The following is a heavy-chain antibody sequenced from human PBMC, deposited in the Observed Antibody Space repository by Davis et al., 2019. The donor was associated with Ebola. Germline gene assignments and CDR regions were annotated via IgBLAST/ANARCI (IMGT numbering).Heavy chain of an antibody. CDR1: GFTFSKYA. V-gene: IGHV3-23*01. J-gene: IGHJ4*02. D-gene: IGHD3-22*01. CDR3: VKGSITMTVVVYFDL. Sequence: GESLKISCAASGFTFSKYAMSWVRQAPGKGLEWVSAISGSGGTTYYAGSVKGRFTVSRDNSKKTMYLQMNSLRIEDTAVYYCVKGSITMTVVVYFDLWGQGTLVTVSP. CDR2: ISGSGGTT.